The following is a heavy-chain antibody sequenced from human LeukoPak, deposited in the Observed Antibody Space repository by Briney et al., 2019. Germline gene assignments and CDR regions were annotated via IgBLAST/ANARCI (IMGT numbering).Heavy chain of an antibody. CDR2: ASRDGVSQ. V-gene: IGHV3-30*18. J-gene: IGHJ4*02. CDR3: AKEQSSGWYRTADY. Sequence: GGSLRLSCAASGFTFETHDMHWVRRAPGKGLEWVGVASRDGVSQNYGDSVEGRFTISRDQSDNTLFLQMNSQRPEDTAIYYCAKEQSSGWYRTADYWGQGTLVTVSS. D-gene: IGHD6-19*01. CDR1: GFTFETHD.